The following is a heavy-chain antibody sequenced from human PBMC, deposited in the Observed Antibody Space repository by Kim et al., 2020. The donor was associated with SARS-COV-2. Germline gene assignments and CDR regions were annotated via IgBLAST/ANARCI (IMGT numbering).Heavy chain of an antibody. CDR2: ISYDGSNK. J-gene: IGHJ4*02. CDR1: GFTFSSYA. D-gene: IGHD6-13*01. Sequence: GGSLRLSCAASGFTFSSYAMHWVRQAPGKGLEWVAVISYDGSNKYYADSVKGRFTISRDNSKNTLYLQMNSLRAEDTAVYYCASPKRAYSSSLTYFDYCGQGTLVTVSS. CDR3: ASPKRAYSSSLTYFDY. V-gene: IGHV3-30*04.